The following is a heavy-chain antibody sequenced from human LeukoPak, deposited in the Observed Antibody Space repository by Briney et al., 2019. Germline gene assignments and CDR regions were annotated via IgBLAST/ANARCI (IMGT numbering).Heavy chain of an antibody. CDR1: GFTFSSYA. CDR2: ISGSGGST. J-gene: IGHJ4*02. CDR3: AKDDRIQTRRYSYNY. D-gene: IGHD5-18*01. V-gene: IGHV3-23*01. Sequence: GGSLRLSCAASGFTFSSYAMSWVRQAPGEGLEWVSVISGSGGSTSYADSVKGRFTISRDNSMNTLYLQMNSLRAEDTAVYYCAKDDRIQTRRYSYNYWGQGTLVTVSS.